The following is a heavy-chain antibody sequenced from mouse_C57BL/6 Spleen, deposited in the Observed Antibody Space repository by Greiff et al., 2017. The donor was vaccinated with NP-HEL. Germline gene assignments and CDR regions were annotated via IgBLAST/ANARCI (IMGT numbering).Heavy chain of an antibody. Sequence: EVQLVESGGGLVQPGGSMKLSCVASGFTFSNYWMNWVRQSPEKGLEWVAQIRLKSDNYATHYAESVKGRFTISRDDSKSSVYLQMNNLRAEDTGIYYYTRNYGSSYGYWGQGTTLTVSS. J-gene: IGHJ2*01. CDR1: GFTFSNYW. CDR2: IRLKSDNYAT. V-gene: IGHV6-3*01. CDR3: TRNYGSSYGY. D-gene: IGHD1-1*01.